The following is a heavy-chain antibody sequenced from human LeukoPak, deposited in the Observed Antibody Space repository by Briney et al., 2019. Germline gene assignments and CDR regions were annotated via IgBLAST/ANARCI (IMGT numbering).Heavy chain of an antibody. V-gene: IGHV4-59*01. CDR3: ARYRNEALFAFDI. J-gene: IGHJ3*02. CDR2: IYYSGST. Sequence: SETLSLTCTVSGGSISPYYWSWIRQPPGKGLGWIGYIYYSGSTNYNPSLKSRATISVDTSKHQFSLKLSSLTPADTAVYYCARYRNEALFAFDIWGQGTMVTVSS. D-gene: IGHD1-14*01. CDR1: GGSISPYY.